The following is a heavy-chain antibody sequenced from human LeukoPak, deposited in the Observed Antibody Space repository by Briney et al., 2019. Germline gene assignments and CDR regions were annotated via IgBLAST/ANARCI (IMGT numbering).Heavy chain of an antibody. D-gene: IGHD3-22*01. V-gene: IGHV1-69*04. J-gene: IGHJ4*02. Sequence: SVKVSCKASGGTFSSYAISWVRQAPGQGLEWMGRIIPILGIANYAQKFQGRVTITADKSTSTAYMELSSLRSEDTAVYYCATENYYDSSGYEFDYWGQGTLVTVSS. CDR3: ATENYYDSSGYEFDY. CDR1: GGTFSSYA. CDR2: IIPILGIA.